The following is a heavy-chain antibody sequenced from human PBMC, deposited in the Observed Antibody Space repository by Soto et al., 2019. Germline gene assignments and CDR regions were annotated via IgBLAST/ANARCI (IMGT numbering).Heavy chain of an antibody. D-gene: IGHD2-15*01. CDR1: GERFTSYL. CDR2: IDPSDSYT. J-gene: IGHJ6*02. V-gene: IGHV5-10-1*01. CDR3: ARHGPVVVVAATSELGPYYYYGMDV. Sequence: GESLKISRHGSGERFTSYLISWVRQMPWKGLEWMGRIDPSDSYTNYSPSFQGHVTISADKSISTAYLQWSSLKASDTAMYYCARHGPVVVVAATSELGPYYYYGMDVWGQGTTVTVSS.